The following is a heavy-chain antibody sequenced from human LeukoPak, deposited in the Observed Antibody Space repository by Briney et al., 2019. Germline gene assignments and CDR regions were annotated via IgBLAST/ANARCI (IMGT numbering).Heavy chain of an antibody. CDR1: GFSFRDYY. CDR3: AFAVREPAY. D-gene: IGHD3-10*01. V-gene: IGHV3-11*04. J-gene: IGHJ4*02. Sequence: GGSLRLSCAVSGFSFRDYYMSWIRQAPGKWLEWVSHISASGTDTRYTDSVKGRFTISRDNANNRLFLQMNSLRVDDTAVYYCAFAVREPAYWGQGTLVTVSS. CDR2: ISASGTDT.